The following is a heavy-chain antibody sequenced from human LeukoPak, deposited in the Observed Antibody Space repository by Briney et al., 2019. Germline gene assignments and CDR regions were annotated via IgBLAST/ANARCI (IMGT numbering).Heavy chain of an antibody. D-gene: IGHD5-12*01. CDR2: IIPIFGTA. V-gene: IGHV1-69*05. Sequence: ASVKVSCKASGGTFSSYAISWVRQAPGQGLEWMGGIIPIFGTANYAQKFQGGVTITTDESTSTAYMELSSLRSEDTAVYYCARGYSGYVPFDYWGQGTLVTVSS. J-gene: IGHJ4*02. CDR1: GGTFSSYA. CDR3: ARGYSGYVPFDY.